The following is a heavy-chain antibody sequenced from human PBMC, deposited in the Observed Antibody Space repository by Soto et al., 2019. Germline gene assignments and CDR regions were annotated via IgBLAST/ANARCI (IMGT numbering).Heavy chain of an antibody. CDR2: IKQDGSEK. CDR1: GFTFSNYW. V-gene: IGHV3-7*03. CDR3: AREKFTVRGIIYYYGMDV. Sequence: PGGSLRLSCAASGFTFSNYWMSWVRQAPGKGLEWVANIKQDGSEKYYVDSVKGRFTISRDNAKNSLYLQMNSLRADDTAVYYCAREKFTVRGIIYYYGMDVWGQGTAVIVSS. D-gene: IGHD3-10*01. J-gene: IGHJ6*02.